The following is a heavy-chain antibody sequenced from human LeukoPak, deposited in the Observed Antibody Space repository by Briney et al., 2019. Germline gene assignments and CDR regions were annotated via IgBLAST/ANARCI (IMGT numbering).Heavy chain of an antibody. J-gene: IGHJ4*02. D-gene: IGHD3-22*01. CDR2: ISGSGGST. CDR1: GFTFSSYA. Sequence: GGSLRLSCAASGFTFSSYAMSWVRQAPGKGLEWVSSISGSGGSTYYADSVKGRFTTSRENSKKTLYLKINSLRAEDRAVYYCAKAYLPASSGYYSMYFDYWGQGTLVTVSS. CDR3: AKAYLPASSGYYSMYFDY. V-gene: IGHV3-23*01.